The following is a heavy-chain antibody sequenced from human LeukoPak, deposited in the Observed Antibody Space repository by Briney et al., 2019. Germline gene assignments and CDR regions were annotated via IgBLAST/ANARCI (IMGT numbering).Heavy chain of an antibody. J-gene: IGHJ4*02. Sequence: SLKISCKGSGYGFTSYWISWVRRMPGKGLEWMGRIDPSDSYTNYSPSFQGHVTISADKSISTAYLQWSSLRASDTAMYYCARVYYDSSGLDDYWGQGTLVTVSS. CDR3: ARVYYDSSGLDDY. CDR1: GYGFTSYW. V-gene: IGHV5-10-1*01. D-gene: IGHD3-22*01. CDR2: IDPSDSYT.